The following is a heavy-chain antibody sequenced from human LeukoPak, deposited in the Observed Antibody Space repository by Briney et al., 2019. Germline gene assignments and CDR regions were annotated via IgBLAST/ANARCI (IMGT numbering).Heavy chain of an antibody. V-gene: IGHV1-2*02. J-gene: IGHJ3*02. CDR2: IKPNSGGT. Sequence: ASVKVSCKASGYSFTGYYMHWVRQAPGQGLEWMGWIKPNSGGTNYAQKFQGRVTMTRDTSISTAYMELSRLRSDDTAVYYCARGGLHYDSSGYYYGDAFDIWGQGTMVTVSS. CDR3: ARGGLHYDSSGYYYGDAFDI. D-gene: IGHD3-22*01. CDR1: GYSFTGYY.